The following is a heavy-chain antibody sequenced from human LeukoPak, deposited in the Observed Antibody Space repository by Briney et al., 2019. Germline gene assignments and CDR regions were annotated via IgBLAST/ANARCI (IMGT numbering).Heavy chain of an antibody. J-gene: IGHJ4*02. CDR3: ARPYYYDSSGYYRPRDY. CDR1: GFRLSDFN. V-gene: IGHV3-11*04. CDR2: ISSSGSTI. D-gene: IGHD3-22*01. Sequence: GGSLRLSCAASGFRLSDFNMNWVRQAPGKGLEWVSYISSSGSTIYYADSVKGRFTISRNNAENSLYLQMNSLRAEDTAVYYCARPYYYDSSGYYRPRDYWGQGTLVTVSS.